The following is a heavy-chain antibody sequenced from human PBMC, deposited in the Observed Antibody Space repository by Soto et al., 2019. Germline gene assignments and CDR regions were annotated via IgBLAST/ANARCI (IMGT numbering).Heavy chain of an antibody. CDR3: ASLLLQYCSSTSCTQNYYYYYGMDV. CDR2: ISSSSSTI. CDR1: GFTFSSYS. J-gene: IGHJ6*02. D-gene: IGHD2-2*01. Sequence: GGSLRLSCAASGFTFSSYSMNWVRQAPGKGLEWVSYISSSSSTIYYAGSVKGRFTISRDNAKNSLYLQMNSLRDEDTAVYYCASLLLQYCSSTSCTQNYYYYYGMDVWGQGTTVTVSS. V-gene: IGHV3-48*02.